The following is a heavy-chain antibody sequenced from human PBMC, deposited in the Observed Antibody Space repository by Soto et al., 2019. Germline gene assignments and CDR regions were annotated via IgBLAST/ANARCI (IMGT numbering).Heavy chain of an antibody. J-gene: IGHJ4*02. V-gene: IGHV1-69*02. Sequence: QVQLVQSGAEVKKPGSSVKVSCKASGGTFNSYTFSWVRQAPGQGLEWMGRIIPVLSMSTYAQKFQGRVSLIADKSTNTAYRELYSLRSDDTALYYCARSYGSGSRPFDYWGQGTLVTVSS. CDR1: GGTFNSYT. CDR2: IIPVLSMS. D-gene: IGHD3-10*01. CDR3: ARSYGSGSRPFDY.